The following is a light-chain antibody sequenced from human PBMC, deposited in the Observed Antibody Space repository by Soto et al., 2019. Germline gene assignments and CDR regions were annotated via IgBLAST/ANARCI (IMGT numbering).Light chain of an antibody. J-gene: IGKJ1*01. CDR2: DAS. CDR3: QQYNSYRT. CDR1: QSISSW. Sequence: DIQMTQSPSTLSASVGDRVTITCRASQSISSWLAWYQKRPGKAPKFLIYDASRLESGVPSRFSGSGSGTEFTLTISSLQPDDFPTYYCQQYNSYRTFGQGTKV. V-gene: IGKV1-5*01.